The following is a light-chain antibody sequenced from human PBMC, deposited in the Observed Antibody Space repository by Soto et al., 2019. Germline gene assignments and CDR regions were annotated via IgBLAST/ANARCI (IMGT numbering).Light chain of an antibody. CDR1: QSFSSSY. Sequence: EIVVTQSPGTLSLSPGERATLSCRASQSFSSSYVAWYQPKPGQAPRLLIYGASSRATGIPDRFSGSGSGTDFTLTISRLEPEDFAVYYCQQDGSSRTFGQGTKVEIQ. CDR3: QQDGSSRT. CDR2: GAS. V-gene: IGKV3-20*01. J-gene: IGKJ1*01.